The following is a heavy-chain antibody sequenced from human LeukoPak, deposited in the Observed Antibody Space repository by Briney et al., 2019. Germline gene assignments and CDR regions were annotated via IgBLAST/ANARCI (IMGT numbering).Heavy chain of an antibody. CDR1: GFTFSSYG. V-gene: IGHV3-30*02. CDR2: IRYDGSNK. Sequence: PGGSLRLSCAASGFTFSSYGMHWVRQAPGKGLEWVAFIRYDGSNKYYADSVKGRFTISRDNSKNTVYLQMNSLRAEDTAVYYCAKASRASCGGAFCYHFDSWGPGTLVTVSS. J-gene: IGHJ4*02. D-gene: IGHD2-21*01. CDR3: AKASRASCGGAFCYHFDS.